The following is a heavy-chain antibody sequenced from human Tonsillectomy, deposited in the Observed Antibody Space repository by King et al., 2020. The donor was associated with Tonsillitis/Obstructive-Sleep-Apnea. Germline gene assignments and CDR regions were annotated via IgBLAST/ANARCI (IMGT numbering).Heavy chain of an antibody. Sequence: VQLVESGGGVVQPGRSLRLSCAASGFTFSTYAMHWVRRAPGKGLEWVALISYDGNNEYYADSVKGRFTISRDNSKNTLYLQMNSLRPEDTAVYYCASDCGSTYCSSTRCYAYYFDYWGQGTLVTVSS. D-gene: IGHD2-2*01. J-gene: IGHJ4*02. CDR3: ASDCGSTYCSSTRCYAYYFDY. CDR1: GFTFSTYA. CDR2: ISYDGNNE. V-gene: IGHV3-30*01.